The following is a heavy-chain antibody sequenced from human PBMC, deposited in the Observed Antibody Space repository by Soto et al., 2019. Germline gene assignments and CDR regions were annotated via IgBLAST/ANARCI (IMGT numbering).Heavy chain of an antibody. CDR2: IYPGDSDT. D-gene: IGHD3-9*01. CDR1: GYSCTSYW. CDR3: ARQREDDILTYNWFDP. Sequence: PGDSLKLCCKGSGYSCTSYWIGWVRQMPGKGLEWMGIIYPGDSDTRYSPSFQGQVTISADKSISTAYLQWSSLKASDTAMYYCARQREDDILTYNWFDPWGQGTLVTVSS. J-gene: IGHJ5*02. V-gene: IGHV5-51*01.